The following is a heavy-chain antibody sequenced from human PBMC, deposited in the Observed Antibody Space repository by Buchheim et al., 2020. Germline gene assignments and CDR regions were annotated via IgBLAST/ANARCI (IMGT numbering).Heavy chain of an antibody. V-gene: IGHV3-48*01. D-gene: IGHD6-19*01. CDR3: ARESGAYSSGWYNSYYYYGMDV. Sequence: EVQLVESGGGLVQPGGSLRLSCAASGFTFSSYSMNWVRQVPGKGLEWVSYISSSSSTIYYADSVKGRFTISRDNAKNSLYLQMNSLRAEDTAVYYCARESGAYSSGWYNSYYYYGMDVWGQGTT. CDR1: GFTFSSYS. J-gene: IGHJ6*02. CDR2: ISSSSSTI.